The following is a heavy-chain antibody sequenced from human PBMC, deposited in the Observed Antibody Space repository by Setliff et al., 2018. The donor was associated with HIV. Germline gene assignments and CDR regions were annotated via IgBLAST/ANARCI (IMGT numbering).Heavy chain of an antibody. CDR3: AREGDYGFDY. J-gene: IGHJ4*02. CDR1: GFTFSNAW. D-gene: IGHD4-17*01. V-gene: IGHV4-34*01. CDR2: INHSGST. Sequence: SETLSLSCAASGFTFSNAWMNWVRQAPGKGLEWIGEINHSGSTNYNPSLKSRVTISVDTSKNQFSLKLSSVTAADTAVYYCAREGDYGFDYWGQGTLVTVSS.